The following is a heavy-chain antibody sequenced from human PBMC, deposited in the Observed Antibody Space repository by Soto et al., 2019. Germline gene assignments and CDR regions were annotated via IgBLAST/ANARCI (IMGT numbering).Heavy chain of an antibody. J-gene: IGHJ4*02. CDR1: GFTFSRYG. V-gene: IGHV3-30*18. CDR3: AKGFLSGGYCANGVCYHFDY. D-gene: IGHD2-8*01. CDR2: MSYDGNNK. Sequence: GGSLRLSCAASGFTFSRYGMHWVRQAPGKGLEWVAVMSYDGNNKYYADFVKGRFTVSRDNSRNTQYLQMNSLKVEDTAVYFCAKGFLSGGYCANGVCYHFDYWGQGTPVTVSS.